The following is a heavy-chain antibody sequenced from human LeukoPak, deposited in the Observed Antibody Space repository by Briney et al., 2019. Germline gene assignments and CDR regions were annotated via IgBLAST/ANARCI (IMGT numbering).Heavy chain of an antibody. J-gene: IGHJ4*02. Sequence: GGSLRLSCVASGFSFSDYYTSWIRQAPGKGLEWVSYISSSGSHTNYADSVTGRFTISRNNAKKSLHLQMNSLRAEDTAVYYCARHPDGSLSLDYWGQGTLVTVSS. D-gene: IGHD1-26*01. V-gene: IGHV3-11*03. CDR3: ARHPDGSLSLDY. CDR1: GFSFSDYY. CDR2: ISSSGSHT.